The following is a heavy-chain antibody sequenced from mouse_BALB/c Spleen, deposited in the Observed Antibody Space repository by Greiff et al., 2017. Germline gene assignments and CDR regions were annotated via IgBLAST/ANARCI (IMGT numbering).Heavy chain of an antibody. CDR3: AISTTMSPWFAY. J-gene: IGHJ3*01. V-gene: IGHV5-6-5*01. CDR2: ISSGGST. Sequence: EVQVVESGGGLVKPGGSLKLSCAASGFTFSSYAMSWVRQTPEKRLEWVASISSGGSTYYPDSVKGRFTISRDNARNILYLQMSSLRSEDTAMYYCAISTTMSPWFAYWGQGTLVTVSA. CDR1: GFTFSSYA. D-gene: IGHD2-4*01.